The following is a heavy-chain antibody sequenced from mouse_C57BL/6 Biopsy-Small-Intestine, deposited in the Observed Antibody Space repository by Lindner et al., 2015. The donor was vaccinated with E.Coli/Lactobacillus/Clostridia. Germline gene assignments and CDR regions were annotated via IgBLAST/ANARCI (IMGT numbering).Heavy chain of an antibody. V-gene: IGHV1-22*01. CDR1: GYTFTDYN. J-gene: IGHJ4*01. CDR3: ARAVYYGTYAMDY. Sequence: VQLQESGPELVKPGASVKMSCKASGYTFTDYNLHWVKQSHGKSLEWIGFINPNNGGTSYNQKFKGKATLTVNKSSSTAYMELRSLTSEDSAVYYCARAVYYGTYAMDYWGQGTSVTVSS. D-gene: IGHD1-1*01. CDR2: INPNNGGT.